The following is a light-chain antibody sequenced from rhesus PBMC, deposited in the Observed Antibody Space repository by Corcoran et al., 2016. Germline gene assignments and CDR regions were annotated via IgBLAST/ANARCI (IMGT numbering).Light chain of an antibody. CDR1: QSVSSY. J-gene: IGKJ1*01. CDR2: GAS. Sequence: EIVMTQSPATLALSPGERATLSCRASQSVSSYLAWYQQKPGQAPRLLISGASSRATGIPDRFSGRGSGTEFTLTLSRLEPEDVGVYFCLQGSNWWTFGPGTKVEIK. CDR3: LQGSNWWT. V-gene: IGKV3-24*04.